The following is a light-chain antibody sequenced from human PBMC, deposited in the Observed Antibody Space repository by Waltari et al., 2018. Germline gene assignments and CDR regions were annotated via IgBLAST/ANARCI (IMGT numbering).Light chain of an antibody. Sequence: SYVLTQPPSVSVAPGKTARITCGGNNIGSRSVHWYQQKPGQAPVLVIYDDNDRPSGISERFSGSNSGNTATLTISRVEAGDEADYSCQVWDSSSDQGMFGGGTKLTVL. CDR3: QVWDSSSDQGM. V-gene: IGLV3-21*04. CDR2: DDN. J-gene: IGLJ3*02. CDR1: NIGSRS.